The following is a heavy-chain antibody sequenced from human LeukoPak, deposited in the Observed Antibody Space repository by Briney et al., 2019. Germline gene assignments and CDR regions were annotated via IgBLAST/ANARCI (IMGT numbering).Heavy chain of an antibody. CDR3: AKGESITMVRGVDY. Sequence: GGSLTLSCAASGFTLDDYAMQWVRQAAGKGLEWVACISWNSGSTGYADSVKGRFTISRDNAKNSLYLQMNSLRAEDTALYYCAKGESITMVRGVDYWGQGTLVTVSS. J-gene: IGHJ4*02. CDR2: ISWNSGST. V-gene: IGHV3-9*01. CDR1: GFTLDDYA. D-gene: IGHD3-10*01.